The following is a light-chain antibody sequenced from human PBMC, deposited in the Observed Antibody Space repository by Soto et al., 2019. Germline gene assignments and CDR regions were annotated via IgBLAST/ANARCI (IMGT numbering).Light chain of an antibody. CDR3: QQYTGQPTT. V-gene: IGKV3-20*01. CDR2: GAS. Sequence: EIVLTQAPGTLSLSPGERATLSCRASQSVSSSYLAWYQQKPGQAPRLLIYGASTRAAGIPERFSGSGSGTDFTLTITRLAPEDSAVYFCQQYTGQPTTFGQGTRLEIK. J-gene: IGKJ5*01. CDR1: QSVSSSY.